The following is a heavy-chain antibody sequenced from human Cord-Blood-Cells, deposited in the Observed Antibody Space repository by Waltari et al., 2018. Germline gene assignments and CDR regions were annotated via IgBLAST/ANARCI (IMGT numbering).Heavy chain of an antibody. J-gene: IGHJ4*02. CDR1: GFSLSTSGMR. CDR3: ARTNPYSSSWYYFDY. Sequence: QVTLKESGPALVKPTQTLTLTCTFSGFSLSTSGMRVSWTCQPPGKALEWLARIDWDDDKFYSTSLKTRLTISKDTSKNQVVLTMTNMDPVDTATYYCARTNPYSSSWYYFDYWGQGTLVTVSS. CDR2: IDWDDDK. D-gene: IGHD6-13*01. V-gene: IGHV2-70*04.